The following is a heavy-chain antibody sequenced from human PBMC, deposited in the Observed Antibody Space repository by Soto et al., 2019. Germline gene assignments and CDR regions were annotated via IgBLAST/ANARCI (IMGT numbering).Heavy chain of an antibody. CDR1: GYTLIELS. J-gene: IGHJ6*02. CDR3: ARDLALTIFGVASYYYGMDV. CDR2: FDPESGEA. V-gene: IGHV1-24*01. Sequence: ASVKVSCKVSGYTLIELSMHWVRQAPGKGLEWMARFDPESGEAIYAQKFQGGVTMTEDTSTSTAYMELRSLRSDDTAVYYCARDLALTIFGVASYYYGMDVWGQGATVTVSS. D-gene: IGHD3-3*01.